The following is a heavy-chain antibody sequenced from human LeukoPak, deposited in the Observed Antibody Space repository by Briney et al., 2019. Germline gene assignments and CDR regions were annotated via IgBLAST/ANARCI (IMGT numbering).Heavy chain of an antibody. CDR2: INHSGST. V-gene: IGHV4-34*01. Sequence: PSETLSLTCAVYGGSFSGYYRSWIRQPPGKGLEWIGEINHSGSTNYNPSLKSRVTISVDTSKNQFSLKLSSVTAADTAVYYCAGTFITIFGVVSDYWGQGTLVTVSS. CDR1: GGSFSGYY. J-gene: IGHJ4*02. D-gene: IGHD3-3*01. CDR3: AGTFITIFGVVSDY.